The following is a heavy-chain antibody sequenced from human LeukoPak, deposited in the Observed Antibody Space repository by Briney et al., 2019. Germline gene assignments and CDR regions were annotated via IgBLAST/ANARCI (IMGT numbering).Heavy chain of an antibody. J-gene: IGHJ4*02. Sequence: GGSLRLSCAASGFTFSNAWMSWVRQAPGKGLEWVGRIKSKTDGGTTDYAAPVKGRFTISRDDSKNTLYLQMNSLKTEDTAVYYCTTVGVSDSIVVVPAAIWGQGTLVTVSS. CDR2: IKSKTDGGTT. CDR1: GFTFSNAW. V-gene: IGHV3-15*01. D-gene: IGHD2-2*01. CDR3: TTVGVSDSIVVVPAAI.